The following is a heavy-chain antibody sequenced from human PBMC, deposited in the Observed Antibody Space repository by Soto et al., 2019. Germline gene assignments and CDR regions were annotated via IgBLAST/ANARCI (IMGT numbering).Heavy chain of an antibody. CDR2: ISRTSIYI. Sequence: EVHLVESGGGLVKPGGSLRLSCAASGFIFSNYSMNWVRQAPGKGLEWVSAISRTSIYIYYPDSLNGRFTVSRDNAKNSLYLQMNSLRAEDTAVYYCAGDSLGGGMDVWGQGATVTVSS. CDR1: GFIFSNYS. CDR3: AGDSLGGGMDV. J-gene: IGHJ6*02. D-gene: IGHD3-16*01. V-gene: IGHV3-21*01.